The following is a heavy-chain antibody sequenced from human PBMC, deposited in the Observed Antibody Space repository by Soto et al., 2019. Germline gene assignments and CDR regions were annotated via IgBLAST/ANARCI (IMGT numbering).Heavy chain of an antibody. CDR3: ARDPCGSACYSGLDY. CDR1: AGSITGDSYY. D-gene: IGHD2-21*02. CDR2: ISYNGRT. J-gene: IGHJ4*02. V-gene: IGHV4-61*01. Sequence: SETLSLTCNVSAGSITGDSYYWTWIRQPPGKGLEWLGYISYNGRTNYNPSLKSRVTISVDTSRKQFFLRLTSVTAADTAIYYCARDPCGSACYSGLDYWGQGSLVTVP.